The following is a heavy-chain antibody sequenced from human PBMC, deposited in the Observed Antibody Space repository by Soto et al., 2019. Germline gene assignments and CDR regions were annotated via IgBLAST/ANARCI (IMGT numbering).Heavy chain of an antibody. CDR1: GFTFTSSA. CDR2: IVVGSGNT. D-gene: IGHD1-26*01. V-gene: IGHV1-58*01. Sequence: SVKVSCKASGFTFTSSAVQWVRQARGQRLEWIGWIVVGSGNTNYAQKFQERVTITRDMSTSTAYMELSSLRSEDTAVYYCAAGAYSGSYPWAYDYYGMDVWGQGTTVTVSS. J-gene: IGHJ6*02. CDR3: AAGAYSGSYPWAYDYYGMDV.